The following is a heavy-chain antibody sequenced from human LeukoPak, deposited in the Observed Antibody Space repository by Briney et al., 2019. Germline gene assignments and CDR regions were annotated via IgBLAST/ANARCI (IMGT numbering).Heavy chain of an antibody. D-gene: IGHD3-22*01. CDR3: TRSAVVLPYYFDY. CDR2: FDPENGET. CDR1: GYSLTELS. J-gene: IGHJ4*02. Sequence: GASVTVSCKVSGYSLTELSMHWVRQAPGKGLEWMGSFDPENGETLYAQEFQGRVTLTEDTSADTAYLELSSLRSEDTALYYCTRSAVVLPYYFDYWDQGTLVTVSS. V-gene: IGHV1-24*01.